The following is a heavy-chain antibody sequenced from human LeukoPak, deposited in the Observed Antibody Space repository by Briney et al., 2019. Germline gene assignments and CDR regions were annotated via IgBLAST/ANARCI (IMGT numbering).Heavy chain of an antibody. D-gene: IGHD2-2*01. CDR3: AKGVVVVPAAISWDY. J-gene: IGHJ4*02. CDR2: FKQDVSEK. CDR1: GFTFSSYW. V-gene: IGHV3-7*03. Sequence: GGSLRLSCAASGFTFSSYWMSWVRQAPGKGLEWVANFKQDVSEKYYVDSVKGRFTISRDNSKNTLYLQMNSLRAEDTAVYYCAKGVVVVPAAISWDYWGQGTLVTVSS.